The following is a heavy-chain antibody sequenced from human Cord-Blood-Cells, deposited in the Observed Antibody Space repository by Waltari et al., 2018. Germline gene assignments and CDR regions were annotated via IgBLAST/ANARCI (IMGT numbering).Heavy chain of an antibody. CDR2: IYYSGST. CDR1: GGSISSYS. V-gene: IGHV4-59*01. CDR3: ARVERGYCSGGSCYYWYFDL. D-gene: IGHD2-15*01. J-gene: IGHJ2*01. Sequence: QVQLQESGPGLVKPSETLSLTCTVPGGSISSYSCSWIRHPPRKGLEWIGYIYYSGSTNYHPSLKSRVTISVDTSKNQFSLKLSSVTAADTAVYYCARVERGYCSGGSCYYWYFDLWGRGTLVTVSS.